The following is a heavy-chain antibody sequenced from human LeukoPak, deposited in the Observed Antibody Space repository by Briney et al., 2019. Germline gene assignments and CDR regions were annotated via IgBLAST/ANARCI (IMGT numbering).Heavy chain of an antibody. CDR1: GYALTNYY. Sequence: ASVKVSCKASGYALTNYYMSWVRQAPGQGPEWMGAIDPRSGNTQFAPKFEGRVTVTTDTSTSTVYMEMSSLRSDDTAMYYCATYPGPTIQGSFDYWGQGTLVTVSS. V-gene: IGHV1-46*01. CDR2: IDPRSGNT. D-gene: IGHD5-18*01. CDR3: ATYPGPTIQGSFDY. J-gene: IGHJ4*02.